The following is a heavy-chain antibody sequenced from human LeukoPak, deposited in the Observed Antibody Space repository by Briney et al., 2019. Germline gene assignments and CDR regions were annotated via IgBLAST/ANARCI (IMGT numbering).Heavy chain of an antibody. Sequence: GRSLRLSCAASGFTFSSYGMHWVRQAPGKGLEWVAVIWYDGSNKYYADSVKGRFTISRDNSKNTPYLQMNSLRAEDTAVYYCARGRGYSGYDAFDIWGQGTMVTVSS. J-gene: IGHJ3*02. V-gene: IGHV3-33*01. CDR3: ARGRGYSGYDAFDI. CDR1: GFTFSSYG. CDR2: IWYDGSNK. D-gene: IGHD5-12*01.